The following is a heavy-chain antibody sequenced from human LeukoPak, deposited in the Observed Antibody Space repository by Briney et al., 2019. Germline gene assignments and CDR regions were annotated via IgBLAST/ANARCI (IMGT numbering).Heavy chain of an antibody. V-gene: IGHV3-30-3*01. CDR2: ISYDGSNK. Sequence: PGGSLRLSCAASGFTFSSYAMHWVRQAPGKGLEWVAVISYDGSNKYYADSVKGRFTISRDNSKNTLYLQMNSLRAEDTAVYYCARDGIMTGRSCPYYWGQGTLVTVSS. CDR3: ARDGIMTGRSCPYY. J-gene: IGHJ4*02. D-gene: IGHD2-2*01. CDR1: GFTFSSYA.